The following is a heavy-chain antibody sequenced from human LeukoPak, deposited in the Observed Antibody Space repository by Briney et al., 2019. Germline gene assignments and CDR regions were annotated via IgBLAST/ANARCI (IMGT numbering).Heavy chain of an antibody. V-gene: IGHV1-8*01. CDR2: MNPNSGNT. CDR1: GYTFTSYD. J-gene: IGHJ5*02. CDR3: ARGANSYCSSTSCSPAGNWFDP. Sequence: ASVKVSCKASGYTFTSYDINWVRQATGQGLEWMGWMNPNSGNTGYAQKFQGRVTMTRNTSISTAYMELSSLRSEDTAVYYCARGANSYCSSTSCSPAGNWFDPWGQGTLVTVYS. D-gene: IGHD2-2*01.